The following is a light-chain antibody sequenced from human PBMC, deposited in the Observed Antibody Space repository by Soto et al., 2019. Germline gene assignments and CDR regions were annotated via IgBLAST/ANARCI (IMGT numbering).Light chain of an antibody. J-gene: IGLJ1*01. CDR3: SSYTSTSTLV. V-gene: IGLV2-14*01. CDR1: SSDVGGYNY. Sequence: QAVVTQPASVSGSPGQSITISCTGTSSDVGGYNYVAWYQQHPDKAPKLMIFEVTNRPSGASDRFSGSKSGNTASLTISGLQAEDEADYYCSSYTSTSTLVFGTGTKLTVL. CDR2: EVT.